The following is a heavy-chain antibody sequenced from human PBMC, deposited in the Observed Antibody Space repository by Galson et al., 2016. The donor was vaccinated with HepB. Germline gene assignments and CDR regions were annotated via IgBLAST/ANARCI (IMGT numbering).Heavy chain of an antibody. CDR2: IYHSGSA. CDR3: VRDRRLQGLDY. J-gene: IGHJ4*02. CDR1: GDSITSGGCY. Sequence: TLSLTCAVSGDSITSGGCYWSWVRQHPGKGLEWIGYIYHSGSAYSNPSLKSRLSMSVDTSKNQFSLKLNSLAAADTAIYYCVRDRRLQGLDYWGQGILVTVSS. D-gene: IGHD5-24*01. V-gene: IGHV4-31*11.